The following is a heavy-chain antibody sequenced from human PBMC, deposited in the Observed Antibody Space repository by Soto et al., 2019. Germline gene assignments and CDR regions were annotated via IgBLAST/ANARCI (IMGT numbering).Heavy chain of an antibody. CDR3: AREPKSPYYGYPH. D-gene: IGHD4-17*01. CDR2: ISYDGSNK. J-gene: IGHJ4*02. CDR1: GFTFSSYA. V-gene: IGHV3-30-3*01. Sequence: GGSLRLSCAPSGFTFSSYAMHWVRQPPGRCLEWLAGISYDGSNKYYADSVKGRFTIFRDNSNNTLYLQMNSLRAEDTSVYFCAREPKSPYYGYPHWGQGTLVTVSS.